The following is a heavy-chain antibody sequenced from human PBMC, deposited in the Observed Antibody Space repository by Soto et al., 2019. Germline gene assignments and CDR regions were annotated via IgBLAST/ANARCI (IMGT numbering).Heavy chain of an antibody. CDR1: GFTFSSYA. Sequence: GGSLRLSCAASGFTFSSYAMSWVRQAPGKGLEWVSAISGSGGSTYYADSVKGRFTISRDNSKNTLYLQMNSLRAEDTAVYYCANSPPQWLVEGGFEDWGQGTRVTVSS. J-gene: IGHJ4*02. CDR2: ISGSGGST. D-gene: IGHD6-19*01. V-gene: IGHV3-23*01. CDR3: ANSPPQWLVEGGFED.